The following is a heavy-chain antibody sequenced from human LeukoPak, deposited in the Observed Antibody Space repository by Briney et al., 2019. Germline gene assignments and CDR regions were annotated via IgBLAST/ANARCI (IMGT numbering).Heavy chain of an antibody. V-gene: IGHV4-39*07. J-gene: IGHJ6*03. CDR1: GGSISSSSYY. CDR2: IYYSGST. Sequence: SETLSLTCTVSGGSISSSSYYWGWIRQPPGKGLEWIGSIYYSGSTYYHPSLKSRVTISVDTSKNQFSLKLSSVTAADTAVYYCARVNSSWSYYYYYMDVWGKGTTVTVSS. CDR3: ARVNSSWSYYYYYMDV. D-gene: IGHD6-13*01.